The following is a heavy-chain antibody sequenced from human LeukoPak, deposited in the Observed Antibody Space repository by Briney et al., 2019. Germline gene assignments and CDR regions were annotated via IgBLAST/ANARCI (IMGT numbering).Heavy chain of an antibody. CDR3: ARGDIVVVPAAYGMDV. CDR2: INHSGST. J-gene: IGHJ6*02. Sequence: PSETLSLTCAVYGGSFSGYYWSWIRQPPGKGLDWIGEINHSGSTNYNPSLKSRVTISVDTSKNQFSLKLSSVTAADTAVYYCARGDIVVVPAAYGMDVWGQGTTVTVSS. D-gene: IGHD2-2*01. V-gene: IGHV4-34*01. CDR1: GGSFSGYY.